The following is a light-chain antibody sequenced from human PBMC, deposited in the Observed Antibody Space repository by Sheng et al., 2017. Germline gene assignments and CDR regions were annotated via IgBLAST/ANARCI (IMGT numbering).Light chain of an antibody. CDR1: QGISSW. V-gene: IGKV1-12*01. J-gene: IGKJ4*01. CDR3: QQGNRFPLT. CDR2: GTS. Sequence: DIQMTQSPSTLSASVGDRVIITCRASQGISSWIAWYQQKPGKAPKLLIFGTSFLQSGVPSRFSGSGSGTDFTLTISSLQPEDFAVYYCQQGNRFPLTFGGGTKVEI.